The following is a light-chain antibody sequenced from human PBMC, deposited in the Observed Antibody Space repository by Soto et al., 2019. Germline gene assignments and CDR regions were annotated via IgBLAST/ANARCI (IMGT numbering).Light chain of an antibody. CDR3: QHYSASATWP. Sequence: DIQMTQSPSTLPASVGDRVTITCRASQSVDNWLAWFQQKPGKAPKVLIHKASSLDSGVPSRFSGSGWGTEFTLTITSLQPDDVATYYCQHYSASATWPFVQWTKVEIK. CDR1: QSVDNW. J-gene: IGKJ1*01. V-gene: IGKV1-5*03. CDR2: KAS.